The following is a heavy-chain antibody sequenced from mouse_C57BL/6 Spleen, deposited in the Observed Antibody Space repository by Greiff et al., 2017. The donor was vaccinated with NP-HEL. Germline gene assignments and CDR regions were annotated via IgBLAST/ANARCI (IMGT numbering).Heavy chain of an antibody. CDR1: GYAFSSSW. D-gene: IGHD2-10*02. CDR2: IYPGDGDT. J-gene: IGHJ2*01. V-gene: IGHV1-82*01. CDR3: ARSGGPSPLYFDY. Sequence: QVQLQQSGPELVKPGASVKISCKASGYAFSSSWMNWVKQRPGKGLEWIGRIYPGDGDTNYNGKFKGKATLTADKSSSTAYMQLSSLTSEDSAVYFCARSGGPSPLYFDYWGQGTTLTVSS.